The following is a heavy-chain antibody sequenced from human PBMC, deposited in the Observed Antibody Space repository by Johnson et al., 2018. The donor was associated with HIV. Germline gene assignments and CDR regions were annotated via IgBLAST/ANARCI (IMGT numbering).Heavy chain of an antibody. V-gene: IGHV3-30*04. CDR3: ARGRERCMFDI. CDR1: GFTFSSYA. J-gene: IGHJ3*02. Sequence: QVLLVESGGGVVQPGGSLRLSCAASGFTFSSYAIHWVRQAPGKGLEWVALVSFDGINKYYADSVKGRFTISRDNSKNTLYLQMNSLRAEDTAVYYCARGRERCMFDIWGQGTMVTVSS. D-gene: IGHD5-24*01. CDR2: VSFDGINK.